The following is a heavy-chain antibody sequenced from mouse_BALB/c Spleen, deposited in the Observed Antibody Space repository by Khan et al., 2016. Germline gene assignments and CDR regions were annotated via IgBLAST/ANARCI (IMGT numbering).Heavy chain of an antibody. D-gene: IGHD2-10*02. J-gene: IGHJ2*01. CDR2: IYPGEGDT. V-gene: IGHV1-80*01. CDR3: ASSEYGFDY. CDR1: GDAFSNYW. Sequence: QVQLQQPGAELVRPGSSVKISCKASGDAFSNYWMNWVKQRPGQGLEWIGQIYPGEGDTDYNGKFKDKATLTEDKSSSTAYMQLSSLTSEYSSVYFCASSEYGFDYCGQVTTLTVSS.